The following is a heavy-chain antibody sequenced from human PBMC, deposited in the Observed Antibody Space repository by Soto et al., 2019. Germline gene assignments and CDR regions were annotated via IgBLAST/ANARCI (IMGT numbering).Heavy chain of an antibody. CDR3: ARGYCSGGSCYSNWFDP. J-gene: IGHJ5*02. V-gene: IGHV1-8*01. CDR1: GYTFTSYD. CDR2: MNPNSGNT. Sequence: QVQLVQSGAEVKKPGASVKVSCKASGYTFTSYDINWVRQATGQGLEWMGWMNPNSGNTGYAQKFQGRVTMTRNTDISTAYMELSSLRSEDTAVYYCARGYCSGGSCYSNWFDPWGQGTLVTVSS. D-gene: IGHD2-15*01.